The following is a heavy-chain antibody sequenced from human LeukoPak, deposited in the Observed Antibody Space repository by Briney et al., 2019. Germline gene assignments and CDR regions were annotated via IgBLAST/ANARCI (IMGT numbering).Heavy chain of an antibody. J-gene: IGHJ4*02. D-gene: IGHD4-23*01. CDR3: ARGRPHGNDY. CDR1: GFTFDDYA. V-gene: IGHV3-9*01. CDR2: ISWNSGSI. Sequence: GGSLRLSCAASGFTFDDYAMHWVRQAPGKGLEWVSGISWNSGSIGYADSVKGRFTISRDNAKNTLYLQMNSLRVEDTAVYYCARGRPHGNDYWGQGTLVTVSS.